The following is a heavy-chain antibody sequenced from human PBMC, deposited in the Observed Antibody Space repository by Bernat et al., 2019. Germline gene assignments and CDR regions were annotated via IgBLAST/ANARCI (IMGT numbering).Heavy chain of an antibody. CDR2: ISAYNGNT. V-gene: IGHV1-18*01. Sequence: QVQLVQSGAEVKKPGASVKVSCKASGYTFTSYGITWVRQAPGQGLEWMGWISAYNGNTDYAQKYQDRVTMTTDTSTSTAYMELRGLTPDDTAVYYCARESGTSRILSSSGAFDIWGQGTMVTVSS. CDR1: GYTFTSYG. CDR3: ARESGTSRILSSSGAFDI. J-gene: IGHJ3*02. D-gene: IGHD2-15*01.